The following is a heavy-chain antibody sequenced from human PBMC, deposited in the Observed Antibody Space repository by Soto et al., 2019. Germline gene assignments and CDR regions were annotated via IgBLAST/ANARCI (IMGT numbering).Heavy chain of an antibody. CDR3: TRGYGDYVRDY. Sequence: EVQLVESGGGLVQPGGSLKLSFAVSGFTFSGAAMHCVRQASGKGLEWVGRIRSKSNSYATAYAASVKGRFTISRDDSKNTAYLQMNSLKTEDTAVYYCTRGYGDYVRDYWGQGTLVTVSS. D-gene: IGHD4-17*01. CDR2: IRSKSNSYAT. CDR1: GFTFSGAA. V-gene: IGHV3-73*01. J-gene: IGHJ4*02.